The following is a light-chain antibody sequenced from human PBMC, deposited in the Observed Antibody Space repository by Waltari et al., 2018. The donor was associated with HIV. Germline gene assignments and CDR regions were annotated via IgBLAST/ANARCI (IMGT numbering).Light chain of an antibody. Sequence: ETVMTQSPATLSVSPGERATLSCRASHSVSNNLAWYQQKPGQAPRLLISGAFSRATGIAARFSGSGSGTEFTLTISSVQSEDFAVYCCLQYDDWPREFTFGPGTKVDVK. J-gene: IGKJ3*01. CDR2: GAF. CDR3: LQYDDWPREFT. V-gene: IGKV3-15*01. CDR1: HSVSNN.